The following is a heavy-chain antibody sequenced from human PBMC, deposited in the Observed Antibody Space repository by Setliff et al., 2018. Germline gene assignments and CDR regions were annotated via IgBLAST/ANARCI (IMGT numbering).Heavy chain of an antibody. CDR2: LSPSGNT. CDR3: ARGNYAYWYFDL. CDR1: GGSISSGY. Sequence: SETLSLTCVVSGGSISSGYWGWIRQPAGKGLEWIGRLSPSGNTNYGPSLKSRVTMSLDTSKNYFSLKLKSVTAADTAIYFCARGNYAYWYFDLWGRGTLVTVSS. J-gene: IGHJ2*01. D-gene: IGHD1-7*01. V-gene: IGHV4-4*07.